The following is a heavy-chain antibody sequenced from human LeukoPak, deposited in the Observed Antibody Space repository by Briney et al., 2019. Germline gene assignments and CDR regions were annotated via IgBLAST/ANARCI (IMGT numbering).Heavy chain of an antibody. V-gene: IGHV4-4*02. CDR1: GGSVSSTNW. CDR3: AREGGFYRPLDY. J-gene: IGHJ4*02. CDR2: VHLDGRT. D-gene: IGHD6-25*01. Sequence: PSETLSLTCGVSGGSVSSTNWWTWIRQPPGKGLEWIGGVHLDGRTNFNPSLKSRLTMSVDLSENHVSLKLTSVTAADTAVYYCAREGGFYRPLDYSGQGTWSPSPQ.